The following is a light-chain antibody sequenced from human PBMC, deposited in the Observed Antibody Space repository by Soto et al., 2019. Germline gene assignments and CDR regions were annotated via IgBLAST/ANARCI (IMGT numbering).Light chain of an antibody. J-gene: IGKJ1*01. CDR2: AAS. CDR1: QGISSY. V-gene: IGKV1-9*01. Sequence: DLQLTQSPSFLSASVGDIVTITCRASQGISSYLAWYQQKPGKAPKLLIYAASTLQSGVPSRFSGSGSGTEFTLTISSLQPEDFATYYCQQLNSYPQTFGQGAKVDIK. CDR3: QQLNSYPQT.